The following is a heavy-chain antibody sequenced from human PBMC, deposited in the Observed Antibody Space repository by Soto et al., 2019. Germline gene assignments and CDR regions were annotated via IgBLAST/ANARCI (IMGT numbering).Heavy chain of an antibody. J-gene: IGHJ5*02. CDR1: GGSISSYY. CDR2: IYYSGST. CDR3: ARHLRRMANWFDP. D-gene: IGHD2-15*01. Sequence: SETLSLTCTVSGGSISSYYWSWIRQPPGKGLEWIGYIYYSGSTNYNPSLKSRVTISVDTSKNQFSLKLSSVTAADTAVYYCARHLRRMANWFDPWGQGTLVTVSS. V-gene: IGHV4-59*08.